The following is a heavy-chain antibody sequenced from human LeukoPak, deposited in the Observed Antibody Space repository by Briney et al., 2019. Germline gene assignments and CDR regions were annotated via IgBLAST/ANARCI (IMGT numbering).Heavy chain of an antibody. D-gene: IGHD2-2*02. CDR1: GYTFTGYY. CDR3: ARDHYCSSTSCYNIDP. J-gene: IGHJ5*02. CDR2: TNPNSGGT. Sequence: GASVKVSCTASGYTFTGYYIHWVRQAPGQGLGWMGWTNPNSGGTKYAQKFQGRVTMTRDTSISTAYMELSRLRSDDTAVYYCARDHYCSSTSCYNIDPWGQGTLVTVSS. V-gene: IGHV1-2*02.